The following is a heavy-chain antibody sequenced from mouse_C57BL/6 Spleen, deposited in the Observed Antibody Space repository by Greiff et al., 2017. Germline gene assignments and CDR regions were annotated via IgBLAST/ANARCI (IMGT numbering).Heavy chain of an antibody. CDR2: IHPNSGST. CDR3: ASPLYVSSYSFAC. CDR1: GYTFTSYW. D-gene: IGHD1-1*01. V-gene: IGHV1-64*01. Sequence: QVQLQQPGAELVKPGASVKLSCKASGYTFTSYWMHWVKQRPGQGLEWIGMIHPNSGSTNYNEKFKSKATLTVDKSSSTAYMQLSSLTSEDSAVYYCASPLYVSSYSFACWGQGTLVTFSA. J-gene: IGHJ3*01.